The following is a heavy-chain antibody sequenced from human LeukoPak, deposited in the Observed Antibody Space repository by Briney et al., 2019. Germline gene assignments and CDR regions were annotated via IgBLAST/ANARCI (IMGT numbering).Heavy chain of an antibody. V-gene: IGHV4-34*01. CDR2: INHSGST. CDR1: GGSFSDYY. D-gene: IGHD2-15*01. J-gene: IGHJ3*02. Sequence: SETLSLTCAVFGGSFSDYYWSWIRQPPGKGLEWIGEINHSGSTNYNPSLKSRVTISVDTSKNQFSLKLSSVTAADTAVYYCARLISGYCSGGSCYRPGAFDIWGQGTMVTVSS. CDR3: ARLISGYCSGGSCYRPGAFDI.